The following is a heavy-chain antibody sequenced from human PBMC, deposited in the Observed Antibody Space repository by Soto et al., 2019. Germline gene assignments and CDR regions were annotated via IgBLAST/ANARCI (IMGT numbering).Heavy chain of an antibody. CDR2: ISYDGSNK. CDR1: GFTFSSYG. D-gene: IGHD3-10*01. CDR3: AKDRGRRITMVRGVTTYYFDY. Sequence: QVQLVESGGGVVQPGRSLRLSCAASGFTFSSYGMHWVRQAPGKGLEWVAVISYDGSNKYYADSVKGRFTISRDNSKNTLYLQMNSLRAEDTAVYYCAKDRGRRITMVRGVTTYYFDYWGQGTLVTVSS. V-gene: IGHV3-30*18. J-gene: IGHJ4*02.